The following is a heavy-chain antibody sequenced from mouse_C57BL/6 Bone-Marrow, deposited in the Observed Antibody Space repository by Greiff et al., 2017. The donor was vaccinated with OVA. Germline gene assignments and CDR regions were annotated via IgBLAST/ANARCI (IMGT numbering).Heavy chain of an antibody. CDR3: ERLDYAHYYFDY. CDR1: GYTFTDHT. D-gene: IGHD1-1*01. V-gene: IGHV1-78*01. Sequence: VKLVESDAELVKPGASVKISCKVSGYTFTDHTIHWMKQRPEQGLEWIGYIYPRDGSTKYNEKFKGQATLTADKSSSTAYMQLNSLTSEDSAVYFCERLDYAHYYFDYWGQGTTLTVSS. J-gene: IGHJ2*01. CDR2: IYPRDGST.